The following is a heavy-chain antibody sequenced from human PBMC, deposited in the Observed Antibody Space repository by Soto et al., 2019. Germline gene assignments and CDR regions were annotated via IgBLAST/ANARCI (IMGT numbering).Heavy chain of an antibody. CDR3: ARDLGDSSGYYYDYYYYYGMDV. CDR2: IQSGGPT. Sequence: GGSLRLSCAASGFTVSSKYMSWVRQAPGKGLEWVSLIQSGGPTYYADSVKGRFTISRDTSENTLHLQMDSLRAEDTAVYYCARDLGDSSGYYYDYYYYYGMDVWGQGTTVTVSS. D-gene: IGHD3-22*01. V-gene: IGHV3-66*01. CDR1: GFTVSSKY. J-gene: IGHJ6*02.